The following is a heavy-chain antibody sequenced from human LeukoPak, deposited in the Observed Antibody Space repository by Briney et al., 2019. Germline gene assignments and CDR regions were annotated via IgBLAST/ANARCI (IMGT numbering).Heavy chain of an antibody. CDR2: ISSSSSYI. J-gene: IGHJ4*02. D-gene: IGHD3-9*01. CDR3: ARDYLGGDILTGFLADY. CDR1: GFTFSSYS. Sequence: PGGSLRLSCAASGFTFSSYSMNWVRQAPGKGLEWVSPISSSSSYIYYADSVKGRFTISRDNAKNSLYLQMNSLRAEDTAVYYCARDYLGGDILTGFLADYWGQGTLVTVSS. V-gene: IGHV3-21*01.